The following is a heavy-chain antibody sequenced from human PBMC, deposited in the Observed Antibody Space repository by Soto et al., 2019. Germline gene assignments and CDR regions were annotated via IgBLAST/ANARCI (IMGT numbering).Heavy chain of an antibody. CDR1: GDSLSSGGYY. Sequence: PSETLSLTCTVSGDSLSSGGYYWTWIRQNPGKGLEWIGYIYSSGTTYFNPSLKSRLSMSVDTSKNQFSLKLSSVTAADTAVYYCARDYSGGYYWFDPWGQGTLVTVSS. CDR3: ARDYSGGYYWFDP. V-gene: IGHV4-31*03. CDR2: IYSSGTT. J-gene: IGHJ5*02. D-gene: IGHD6-19*01.